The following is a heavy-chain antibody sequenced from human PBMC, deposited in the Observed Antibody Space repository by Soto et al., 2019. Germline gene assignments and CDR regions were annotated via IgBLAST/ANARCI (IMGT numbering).Heavy chain of an antibody. V-gene: IGHV4-4*02. CDR1: GDSFSSSNW. CDR3: ARSPRRVDGKWFFDY. Sequence: QVQLQESGPGLVEPSGTLSLTCGVSGDSFSSSNWWTWIRQPPGKGLEWIGDILHTGPTDYSPSLRSRITISIDTSKKEFSLHLTSVTATDTAVYYCARSPRRVDGKWFFDYWGPGALVTVSS. D-gene: IGHD3-22*01. CDR2: ILHTGPT. J-gene: IGHJ4*02.